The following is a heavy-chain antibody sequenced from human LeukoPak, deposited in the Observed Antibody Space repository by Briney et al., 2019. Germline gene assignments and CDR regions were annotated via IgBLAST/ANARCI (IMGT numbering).Heavy chain of an antibody. V-gene: IGHV4-59*01. D-gene: IGHD2/OR15-2a*01. Sequence: SETLSLTCTVSGDSISSYYWSWIRQPPGKGLVWIGQMYYRGSAKYNPSLRSRATTSVDTSKNQFSLKLSSVTAADTAVYYCARSLKSNSRDAFDIWGQGTMVTVSS. CDR2: MYYRGSA. CDR3: ARSLKSNSRDAFDI. CDR1: GDSISSYY. J-gene: IGHJ3*02.